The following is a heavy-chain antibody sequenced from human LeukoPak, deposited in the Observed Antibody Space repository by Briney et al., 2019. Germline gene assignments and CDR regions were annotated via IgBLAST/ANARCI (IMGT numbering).Heavy chain of an antibody. CDR1: GGSSRGYY. V-gene: IGHV4-59*08. CDR2: IYYSGST. CDR3: ARQWDDSSGHDY. D-gene: IGHD3-22*01. J-gene: IGHJ4*02. Sequence: PSETLSLTCAVYGGSSRGYYWNWLWIRQSPGKGLEWIGYIYYSGSTNYNPSLKSRVTISVDTSKNQFSLKLSSVTAADTAVYYCARQWDDSSGHDYWGQGTLVTVSS.